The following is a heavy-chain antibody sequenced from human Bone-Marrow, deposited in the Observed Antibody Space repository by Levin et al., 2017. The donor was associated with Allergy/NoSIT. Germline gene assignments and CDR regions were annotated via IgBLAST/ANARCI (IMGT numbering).Heavy chain of an antibody. Sequence: EASVKVSCKASGYTFTYRYLHWVRQAPGQALEWMGWITPFNGNTNYAQKFQDRVTITRDRSLSTAYMELTSLRSEDTAMYYCASSDGGSGGGDYGMDVWGQGTTVTVSS. CDR3: ASSDGGSGGGDYGMDV. CDR1: GYTFTYRY. J-gene: IGHJ6*02. D-gene: IGHD2-15*01. V-gene: IGHV1-45*02. CDR2: ITPFNGNT.